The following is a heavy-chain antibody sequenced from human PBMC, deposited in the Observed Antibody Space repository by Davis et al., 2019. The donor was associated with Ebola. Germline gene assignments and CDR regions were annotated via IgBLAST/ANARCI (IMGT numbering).Heavy chain of an antibody. CDR3: TGRATLDY. V-gene: IGHV3-73*01. D-gene: IGHD1-26*01. J-gene: IGHJ4*02. CDR2: IRSKANSYAT. CDR1: GFTFSGSA. Sequence: GESLKISCAASGFTFSGSAMHWVRQASGKGLEWVGRIRSKANSYATAYAASVKGRFTISRDDSKNTAYLQMNSLKTEDTAVYYCTGRATLDYWAREPWSPSPQ.